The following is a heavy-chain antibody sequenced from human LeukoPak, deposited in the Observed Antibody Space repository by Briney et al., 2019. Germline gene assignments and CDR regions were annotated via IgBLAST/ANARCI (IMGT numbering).Heavy chain of an antibody. D-gene: IGHD1-26*01. CDR1: GFTFSSYA. CDR2: ISSDGSST. V-gene: IGHV3-74*01. Sequence: GGSLRLSCAASGFTFSSYAMYWVRQAPGKGLVWVSRISSDGSSTIYAASVKGRFTISRDIAKNTLYLQMNSLRAEDTAVYYCARAQMGAPTDYWGQGTLVTVSS. J-gene: IGHJ4*02. CDR3: ARAQMGAPTDY.